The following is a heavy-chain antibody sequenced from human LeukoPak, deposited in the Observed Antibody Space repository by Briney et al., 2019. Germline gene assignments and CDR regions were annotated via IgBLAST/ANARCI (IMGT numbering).Heavy chain of an antibody. D-gene: IGHD6-13*01. J-gene: IGHJ4*02. CDR3: ARGFSSSWYYFDY. CDR2: IKQDGSEK. Sequence: PGGSLRLSCAASGFTFSSYWMSWVRQAPGKGLEGVANIKQDGSEKYYVDSVKGRFTISRDNAKNSLYLQMNSLRAEDTAVYYCARGFSSSWYYFDYWGQGTLVTVSS. V-gene: IGHV3-7*01. CDR1: GFTFSSYW.